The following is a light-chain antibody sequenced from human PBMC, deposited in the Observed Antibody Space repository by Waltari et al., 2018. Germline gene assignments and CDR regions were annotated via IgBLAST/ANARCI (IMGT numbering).Light chain of an antibody. CDR3: QESYSTPRT. CDR1: QNIGNF. V-gene: IGKV1-39*01. CDR2: TAS. Sequence: DIQMTQSPSSLSASVGDRVTISCRASQNIGNFLNWYQQKPGKAPNLLIHTASSLQSGVPSRFSASGSGTDFSLTISSLQPEDFATYYCQESYSTPRTFGQGTKVEIK. J-gene: IGKJ1*01.